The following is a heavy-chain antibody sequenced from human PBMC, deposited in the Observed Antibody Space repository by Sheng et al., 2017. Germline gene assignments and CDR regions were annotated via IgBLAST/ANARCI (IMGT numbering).Heavy chain of an antibody. CDR1: GFTFSSYA. CDR3: AKGSSWYGAVGDWFDP. J-gene: IGHJ5*02. Sequence: EVQLLESGGGLVQPGGSLRLSCAASGFTFSSYAMSWVRQAPGKGLEWVSAISGSGGSTYYADSVKGRFTISRDNSKNTLYLQMNSLRAEDTAVYYCAKGSSWYGAVGDWFDPWGQGTLVTVSS. D-gene: IGHD6-13*01. V-gene: IGHV3-23*01. CDR2: ISGSGGST.